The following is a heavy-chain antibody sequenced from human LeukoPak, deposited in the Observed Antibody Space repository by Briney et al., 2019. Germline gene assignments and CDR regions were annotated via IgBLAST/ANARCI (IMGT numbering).Heavy chain of an antibody. CDR3: ARVSGIAVAGNWFDP. Sequence: SETLSLTCTVSGYSISSGYYWGWIRQPPGKGLEWIGSIYHSGSTYYNPSLRSRVTISVDTSKNQFSLKLSSVTAADTAVYYCARVSGIAVAGNWFDPWGQGTLVTVSS. CDR2: IYHSGST. J-gene: IGHJ5*02. D-gene: IGHD6-19*01. V-gene: IGHV4-38-2*02. CDR1: GYSISSGYY.